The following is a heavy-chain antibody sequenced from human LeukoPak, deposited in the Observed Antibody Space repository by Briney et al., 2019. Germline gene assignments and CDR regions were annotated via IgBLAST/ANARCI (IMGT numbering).Heavy chain of an antibody. J-gene: IGHJ4*02. CDR1: GGSISSSSYY. CDR2: IYYSGST. V-gene: IGHV4-39*01. Sequence: SETLSLTCTVSGGSISSSSYYWGWIRQPPGKGLEWIGSIYYSGSTYYNPSLKSRVTISVDTSKNQFSLKLSSVTAADTAVYYCARARPGYCSSTSCLGYFDYWGQGTLVTVSS. D-gene: IGHD2-2*01. CDR3: ARARPGYCSSTSCLGYFDY.